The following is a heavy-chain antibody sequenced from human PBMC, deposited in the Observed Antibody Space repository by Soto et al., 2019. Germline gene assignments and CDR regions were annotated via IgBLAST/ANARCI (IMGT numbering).Heavy chain of an antibody. Sequence: KPSETLSLTCTVSGGSISSYYLTWLRQSPGRGLEWIGYISYSGSTYYNPSLKSRVTISADTSKNQFSLRMNSMIAADTAVYYCARADPVASVGYWGQGTLVTVSS. V-gene: IGHV4-59*01. D-gene: IGHD2-15*01. CDR2: ISYSGST. CDR3: ARADPVASVGY. CDR1: GGSISSYY. J-gene: IGHJ4*02.